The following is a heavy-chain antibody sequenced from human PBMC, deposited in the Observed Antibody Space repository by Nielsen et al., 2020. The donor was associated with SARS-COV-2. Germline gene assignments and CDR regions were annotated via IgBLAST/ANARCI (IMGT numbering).Heavy chain of an antibody. CDR1: GGSISSSSYY. V-gene: IGHV4-39*01. D-gene: IGHD6-19*01. CDR2: IYYSGST. CDR3: ARQDYSSGLGY. J-gene: IGHJ4*02. Sequence: SETLSLTCTVSGGSISSSSYYWGWIRQPPGKGLEWIGSIYYSGSTYYNPSLKSRVTISVDTSKNQFSLKPSSVTAADTAVYYCARQDYSSGLGYWGQGTLVTVSS.